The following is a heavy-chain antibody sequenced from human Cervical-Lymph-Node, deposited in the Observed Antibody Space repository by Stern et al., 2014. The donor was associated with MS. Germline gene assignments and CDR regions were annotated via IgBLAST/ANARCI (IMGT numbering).Heavy chain of an antibody. CDR3: ARDLRYYYDSSGYYYRWFDP. J-gene: IGHJ5*02. CDR2: IYYSGST. D-gene: IGHD3-22*01. CDR1: GGSISSGGYY. Sequence: VQLEESGPGLVKPSQTLSLTCTVSGGSISSGGYYWSWIRQHPGKGLEWIGYIYYSGSTYYNPSLKSRFTISVDTSKNQFSLKLSSVTAADTAVYYCARDLRYYYDSSGYYYRWFDPWGQGTLVTVSS. V-gene: IGHV4-31*03.